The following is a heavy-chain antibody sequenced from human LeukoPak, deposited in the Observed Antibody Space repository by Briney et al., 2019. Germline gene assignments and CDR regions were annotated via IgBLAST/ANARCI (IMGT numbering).Heavy chain of an antibody. CDR1: GGSISSGSYY. CDR3: ARPTTTVTIYDAFDI. CDR2: IYTSGST. J-gene: IGHJ3*02. V-gene: IGHV4-61*02. D-gene: IGHD4-17*01. Sequence: PSQTLSLTCTVSGGSISSGSYYWSWIRQPAGKGLEWIGRIYTSGSTNYNPSLKSRVTISVDTSKNQFSLKLSSVTAADTGVYYCARPTTTVTIYDAFDIWGQGTTVTVSS.